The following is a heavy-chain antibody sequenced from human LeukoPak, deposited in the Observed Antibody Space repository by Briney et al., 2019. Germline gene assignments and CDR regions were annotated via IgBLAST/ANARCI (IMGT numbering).Heavy chain of an antibody. Sequence: ASVKVSCKASGYTFTSYGISWVRQAPGQGLEWMGWISAYNGNTNYAQKLQGRVTMTTDTSTSTAYMELRSLRSDDTAVYYCARSVAAAGSYYFDYWGQGTLVTVSS. D-gene: IGHD6-13*01. V-gene: IGHV1-18*01. CDR3: ARSVAAAGSYYFDY. CDR1: GYTFTSYG. CDR2: ISAYNGNT. J-gene: IGHJ4*02.